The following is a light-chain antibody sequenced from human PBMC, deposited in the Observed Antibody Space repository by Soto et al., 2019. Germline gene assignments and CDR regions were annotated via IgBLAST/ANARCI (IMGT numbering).Light chain of an antibody. Sequence: LTHPPTASVTPGQMVATSCSGSSSNIGSNTVSWYQHLPRTAPKLLIYSNNQRPSGVPDRFSGSKSGTSASLAISGIQSEDEADYYCAAGDDTMNGINVFAKGTKVTVL. CDR3: AAGDDTMNGINV. CDR2: SNN. J-gene: IGLJ1*01. V-gene: IGLV1-44*01. CDR1: SSNIGSNT.